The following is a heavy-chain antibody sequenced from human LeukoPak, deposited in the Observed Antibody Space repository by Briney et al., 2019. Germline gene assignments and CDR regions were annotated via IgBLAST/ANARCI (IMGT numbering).Heavy chain of an antibody. CDR1: GFSFSSYG. D-gene: IGHD6-19*01. CDR2: ISYDGSNK. V-gene: IGHV3-30*02. Sequence: GGSLRLSCATSGFSFSSYGMHWVRQAPGKGLEWVAFISYDGSNKYYAGSVKGRFTISRDNSKNTLYLQMNSLRAEDTAVYYCAKDGAYSSGWYFDYWGQGTLVTVSS. J-gene: IGHJ4*02. CDR3: AKDGAYSSGWYFDY.